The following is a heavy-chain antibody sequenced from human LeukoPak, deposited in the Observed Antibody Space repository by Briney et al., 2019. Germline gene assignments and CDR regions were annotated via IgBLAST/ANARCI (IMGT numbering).Heavy chain of an antibody. Sequence: SETLSLTCAVYGGSFSGYYWSWIRQPPGKGLEWIGEINHSGSTNYNPSLKSRVTISVDTSKNQFSLKLSSVTAADTAVYYCARGRGFHGDDFDYWGQGTLVTVSS. CDR1: GGSFSGYY. V-gene: IGHV4-34*01. CDR2: INHSGST. D-gene: IGHD4-17*01. CDR3: ARGRGFHGDDFDY. J-gene: IGHJ4*02.